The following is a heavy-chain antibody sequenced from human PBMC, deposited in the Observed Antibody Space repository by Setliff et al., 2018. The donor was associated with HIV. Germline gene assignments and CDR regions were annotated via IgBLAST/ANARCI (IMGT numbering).Heavy chain of an antibody. V-gene: IGHV4-59*08. D-gene: IGHD3-22*01. CDR1: GDLINNHN. J-gene: IGHJ3*02. CDR2: IHYSGTS. Sequence: PSETLSLTCTVSGDLINNHNWNWIRQSPEKGLEWLGNIHYSGTSNYNSSLTSRIVISLDTSKKQFSLHFYSVTAADTAVYYCARSRIRGYYDTSPAMAFDIWGQGTMVTVSS. CDR3: ARSRIRGYYDTSPAMAFDI.